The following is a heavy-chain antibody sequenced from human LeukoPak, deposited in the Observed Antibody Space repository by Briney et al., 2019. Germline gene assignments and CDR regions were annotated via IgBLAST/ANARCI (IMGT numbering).Heavy chain of an antibody. J-gene: IGHJ4*02. CDR1: GFTFSDYY. D-gene: IGHD6-13*01. CDR3: ARYSSSWEDFDY. Sequence: KPGRSLRLSCAASGFTFSDYYMSWIRQAPRKGLEWVSYISSSSSYTNYADSVKGRFTISRDNAKNSLYLQMNSLRAEDTAVYYCARYSSSWEDFDYWGQGTLVTVSS. CDR2: ISSSSSYT. V-gene: IGHV3-11*03.